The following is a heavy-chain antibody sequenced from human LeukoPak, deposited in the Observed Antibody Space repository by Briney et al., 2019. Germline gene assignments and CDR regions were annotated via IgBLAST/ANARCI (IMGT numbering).Heavy chain of an antibody. Sequence: ASVKVSCKASGYTFTSYGISWVRQATGQGLEWMGFMNPNSGKTVYAQNFLGRLTISIDTSINTAYMELSNLRSEDTAVYYCAREIGPRQLHLWGSAFDYWGQGTLVTVSS. CDR1: GYTFTSYG. J-gene: IGHJ4*02. CDR3: AREIGPRQLHLWGSAFDY. V-gene: IGHV1-8*03. CDR2: MNPNSGKT. D-gene: IGHD5-18*01.